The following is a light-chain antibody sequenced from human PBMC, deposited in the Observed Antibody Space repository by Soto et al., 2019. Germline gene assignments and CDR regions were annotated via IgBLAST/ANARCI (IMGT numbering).Light chain of an antibody. CDR1: QSVSSN. CDR2: AAS. CDR3: QQYHNWPPLT. J-gene: IGKJ4*01. V-gene: IGKV3-15*01. Sequence: EIVMTQSPATLSVSPGERATLSCRASQSVSSNLAWYQQKPGQAPRLLIYAASTRAIGILARFSGSGSGTEFTLTISSLQSEDFAVYYCQQYHNWPPLTFGGGTKVEIK.